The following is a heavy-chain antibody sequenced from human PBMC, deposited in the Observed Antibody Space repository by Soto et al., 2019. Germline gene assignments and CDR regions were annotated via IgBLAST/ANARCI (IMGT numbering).Heavy chain of an antibody. V-gene: IGHV1-3*01. Sequence: ASVKVSCKASGYTFTSYAMHCVRQAPGQRLEWMGWINAGNGITKYSQKFQGRVTITRDTSASTAYMELSSLRSEDTAVYYCARDLYDFWSGYSDYWGQGTLVTVSS. D-gene: IGHD3-3*01. CDR3: ARDLYDFWSGYSDY. CDR2: INAGNGIT. CDR1: GYTFTSYA. J-gene: IGHJ4*02.